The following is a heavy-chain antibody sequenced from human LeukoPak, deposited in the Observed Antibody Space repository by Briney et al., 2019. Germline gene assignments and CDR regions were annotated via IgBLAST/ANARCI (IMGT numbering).Heavy chain of an antibody. CDR2: ISHTGST. D-gene: IGHD3-10*01. CDR3: ARDQISINALDI. CDR1: GASINGHY. Sequence: SETLSLTCTVSGASINGHYWSWGRQSPEKGLEWIGYISHTGSTNYNPFLKSRVTMSVDTSKKQLSLKLSSVTAADTAIYYCARDQISINALDIWGQGTLVTVSS. V-gene: IGHV4-59*11. J-gene: IGHJ3*02.